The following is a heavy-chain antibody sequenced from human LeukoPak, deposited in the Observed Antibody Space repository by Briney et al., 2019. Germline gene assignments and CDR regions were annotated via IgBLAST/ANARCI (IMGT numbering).Heavy chain of an antibody. J-gene: IGHJ4*02. V-gene: IGHV3-66*01. CDR1: GFTVSRDY. CDR3: ARFMGASGFDY. D-gene: IGHD1-26*01. CDR2: IYSSGTT. Sequence: GGSLRLSCVVSGFTVSRDYMSWVRQAPGKGLEWVAVIYSSGTTYYADSVKGRFSVSRDNSKNTASLQMNSLRVDDTAVYFCARFMGASGFDYWGQGTLVTVSS.